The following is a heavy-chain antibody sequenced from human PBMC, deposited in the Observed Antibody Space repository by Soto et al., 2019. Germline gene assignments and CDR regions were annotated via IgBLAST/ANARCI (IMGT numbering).Heavy chain of an antibody. V-gene: IGHV5-51*01. CDR2: IHPSDFDT. J-gene: IGHJ5*02. Sequence: GESLKISCKGSGYSFTSYWIGWVRQMPGKGPEWMGIIHPSDFDTRYSPSFQGQVTISADKSISTAYLQWSSLRASDTAMYFCAIHSTGYEDSWGQGTLVTVSS. CDR1: GYSFTSYW. CDR3: AIHSTGYEDS. D-gene: IGHD5-12*01.